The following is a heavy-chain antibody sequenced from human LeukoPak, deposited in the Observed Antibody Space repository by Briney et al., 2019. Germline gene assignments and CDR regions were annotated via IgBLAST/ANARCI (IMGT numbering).Heavy chain of an antibody. CDR2: IGGSGGST. V-gene: IGHV3-23*01. CDR1: GFTFSSYA. CDR3: AKDSDYDSSGPLGY. D-gene: IGHD3-22*01. Sequence: PGGSLGLSCAASGFTFSSYAMSWVRQAPGKGLEWVSAIGGSGGSTYYADSVKGRFTISRDNSKNTLYLQMNSLRAEDTAVYYCAKDSDYDSSGPLGYWGQGTLVTVSS. J-gene: IGHJ4*02.